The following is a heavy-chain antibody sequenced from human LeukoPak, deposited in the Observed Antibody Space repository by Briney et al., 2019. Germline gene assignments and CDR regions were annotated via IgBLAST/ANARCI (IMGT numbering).Heavy chain of an antibody. CDR1: GFTFDDYA. Sequence: GRSLRLSCAASGFTFDDYAMHWVRQAPGKGLEWVSGISWNSGSIGYADSVKGRFTSSRDNAKNSLYLQMNSLRAEDTALYYCAKASLVVDYYYYYGMDVWGQGTTVTVSS. V-gene: IGHV3-9*01. J-gene: IGHJ6*02. CDR2: ISWNSGSI. CDR3: AKASLVVDYYYYYGMDV. D-gene: IGHD2-15*01.